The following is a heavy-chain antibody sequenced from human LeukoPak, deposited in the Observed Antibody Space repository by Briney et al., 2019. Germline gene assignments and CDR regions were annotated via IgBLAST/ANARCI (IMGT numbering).Heavy chain of an antibody. CDR1: GFTFNNYA. CDR2: ISGSGSNT. V-gene: IGHV3-23*01. CDR3: AKGCSTISCYTSEY. J-gene: IGHJ4*02. Sequence: PGGSLRLSCAASGFTFNNYAMTWVRQAPGKGLEWVSAISGSGSNTYYADSVKGRFTIPRDNSKNTLYLQMNSLRAKDTALYYCAKGCSTISCYTSEYWGQGTLVTVSS. D-gene: IGHD2-2*02.